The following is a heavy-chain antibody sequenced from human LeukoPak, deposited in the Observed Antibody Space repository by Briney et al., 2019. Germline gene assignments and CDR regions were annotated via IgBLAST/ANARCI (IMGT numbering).Heavy chain of an antibody. CDR2: ISSSSSTI. V-gene: IGHV3-48*04. D-gene: IGHD6-13*01. CDR1: GFTFSSYS. J-gene: IGHJ4*02. Sequence: GGSLRLSCAASGFTFSSYSMNWVRQAPGKGLEWVSYISSSSSTIYYADSVKGRFTISRDNAKNSLYLQMNSLRAEDTAVYYCAKEATIAAAGYVDYWGQGTLVTVSS. CDR3: AKEATIAAAGYVDY.